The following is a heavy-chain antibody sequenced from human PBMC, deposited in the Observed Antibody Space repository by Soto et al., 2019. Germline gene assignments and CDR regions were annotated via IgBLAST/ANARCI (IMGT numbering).Heavy chain of an antibody. CDR1: GYTFTSYA. D-gene: IGHD6-19*01. Sequence: QVQLVQSGAEEKKPGASVKVSCKASGYTFTSYAMHWVRQAPGQRLEWMGWINAGNGNTKYSQKFQGRVTITRDTSASTVYMELSSRRSEDTAVYYWARVSGWYFLDYWGQGTLVTVSS. J-gene: IGHJ4*02. V-gene: IGHV1-3*05. CDR2: INAGNGNT. CDR3: ARVSGWYFLDY.